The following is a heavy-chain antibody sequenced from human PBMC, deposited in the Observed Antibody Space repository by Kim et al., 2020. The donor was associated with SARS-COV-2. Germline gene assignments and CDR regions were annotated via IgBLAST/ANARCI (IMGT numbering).Heavy chain of an antibody. V-gene: IGHV3-21*01. CDR2: ISSSSSYI. CDR3: ARAHLMVYVYVGDY. CDR1: GFTFSSYS. D-gene: IGHD2-8*01. J-gene: IGHJ4*02. Sequence: GGSLRLSCAASGFTFSSYSMNWVRQAPGKGLEWVSSISSSSSYIYYADSVKGRFTISRDNAKNSLYLQMNSLRAEDTAVYYCARAHLMVYVYVGDYWGQGTLVTVSS.